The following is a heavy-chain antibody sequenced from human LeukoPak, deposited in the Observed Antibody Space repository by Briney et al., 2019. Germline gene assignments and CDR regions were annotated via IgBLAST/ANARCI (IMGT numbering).Heavy chain of an antibody. CDR1: GFTLSSYS. Sequence: NPGGSLRLSCAASGFTLSSYSMNWVPQAPGKGLEWVSSISSSSSYIYYADSVKGRFTISRDNAKNSLYLQMNSLRAEDTAVYYCARDKWDYYNSSGYYMDVWGKGTMVTVSS. J-gene: IGHJ6*03. V-gene: IGHV3-21*01. CDR2: ISSSSSYI. D-gene: IGHD3-22*01. CDR3: ARDKWDYYNSSGYYMDV.